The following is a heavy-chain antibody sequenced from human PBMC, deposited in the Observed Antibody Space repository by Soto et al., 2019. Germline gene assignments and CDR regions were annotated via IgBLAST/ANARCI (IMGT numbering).Heavy chain of an antibody. J-gene: IGHJ4*02. V-gene: IGHV4-59*01. CDR3: ARAGGYGIDY. D-gene: IGHD5-12*01. Sequence: SETLSLTCTVSGGSISSYYWSWIRQPPGKGLEWIGYIYYSESTNYNPSLKGRVTISVDTSKTHFSLKLSSVTAADTAVYYCARAGGYGIDYWGQGTLVTVSS. CDR1: GGSISSYY. CDR2: IYYSEST.